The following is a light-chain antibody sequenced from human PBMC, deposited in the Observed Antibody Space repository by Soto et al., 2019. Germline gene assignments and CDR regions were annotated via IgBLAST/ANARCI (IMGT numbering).Light chain of an antibody. CDR1: QSVNSY. CDR3: QQRANWPYT. J-gene: IGKJ2*01. CDR2: DAS. V-gene: IGKV3-11*01. Sequence: EIVLTQSPATLSLSPGERATLSCRASQSVNSYLAWYQQKPGQAPRLLIYDASNRATGIPARFSGSGPETDFTLTISSLEPEDFAVYYCQQRANWPYTFGQGTKLEIK.